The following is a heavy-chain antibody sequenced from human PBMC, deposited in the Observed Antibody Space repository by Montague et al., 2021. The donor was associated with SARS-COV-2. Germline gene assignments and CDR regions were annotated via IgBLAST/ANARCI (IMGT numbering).Heavy chain of an antibody. V-gene: IGHV3-21*01. Sequence: SLRLSCAASGFTFSSYSMTWVRQAPGKGLEWVSSISSSSSYIYYADSVKGRFTISRDNAKNSLYLQMNSLRAEDTAVYYCARARYSSMDYFDYWGQGTLVTVSS. J-gene: IGHJ4*02. D-gene: IGHD6-19*01. CDR3: ARARYSSMDYFDY. CDR1: GFTFSSYS. CDR2: ISSSSSYI.